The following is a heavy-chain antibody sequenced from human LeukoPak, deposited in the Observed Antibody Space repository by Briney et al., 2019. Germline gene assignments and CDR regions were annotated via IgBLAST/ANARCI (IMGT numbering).Heavy chain of an antibody. D-gene: IGHD3-10*01. CDR3: AREIFGNFDY. CDR1: GYTFTSYY. CDR2: INPSGGST. Sequence: ASVKASCKASGYTFTSYYMHWVRQAPGQGLEWMGIINPSGGSTSYAQKFQGRVTMTRDTSTSTVYMELRSLRSDDTAVYYCAREIFGNFDYWGQGHLVTVSS. V-gene: IGHV1-46*01. J-gene: IGHJ4*02.